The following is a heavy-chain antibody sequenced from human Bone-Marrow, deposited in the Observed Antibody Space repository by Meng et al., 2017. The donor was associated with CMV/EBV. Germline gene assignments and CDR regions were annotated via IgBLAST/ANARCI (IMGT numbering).Heavy chain of an antibody. J-gene: IGHJ6*02. CDR2: MNPNSGNT. CDR3: ARGRNQLLWVYYYYGMDV. V-gene: IGHV1-8*01. CDR1: GYTFTNYD. Sequence: ASVKVSCKASGYTFTNYDINWVRQATGQGLEWMGWMNPNSGNTGYAQKFQGRVTMTRNTSISTAYMELSSLRSEDTAVYYCARGRNQLLWVYYYYGMDVWGQGTTVTVSS. D-gene: IGHD2-2*01.